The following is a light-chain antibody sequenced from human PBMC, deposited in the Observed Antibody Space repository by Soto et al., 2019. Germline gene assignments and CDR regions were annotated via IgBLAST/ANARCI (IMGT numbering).Light chain of an antibody. CDR2: AAS. CDR3: QQANSFPRT. Sequence: DIQMTQTPSSVSASVGDRVTITCRASQAISTWLAWYQQKPGKAPKLLIYAASNLQTGVPSRFSGSGSGTDFTLTISSLQPEDFATYYCQQANSFPRTFGQGTKVEIK. V-gene: IGKV1D-12*01. CDR1: QAISTW. J-gene: IGKJ1*01.